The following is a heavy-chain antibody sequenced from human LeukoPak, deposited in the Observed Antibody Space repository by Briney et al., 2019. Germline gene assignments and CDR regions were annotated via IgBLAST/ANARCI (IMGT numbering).Heavy chain of an antibody. CDR1: EYTFTDYY. D-gene: IGHD3-22*01. V-gene: IGHV1-69-2*01. J-gene: IGHJ1*01. Sequence: ASVKISCKVSEYTFTDYYMHWVQQAPGKGLEWMGLFEPEDVETIYAEKFQGKVTITADTSTDTAYMELSSLRSEDTAVYYCATGDRITMIVVVPFQHWGQGTLVTVSS. CDR3: ATGDRITMIVVVPFQH. CDR2: FEPEDVET.